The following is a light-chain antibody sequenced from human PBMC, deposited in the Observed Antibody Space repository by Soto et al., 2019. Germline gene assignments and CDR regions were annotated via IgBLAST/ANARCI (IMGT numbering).Light chain of an antibody. Sequence: QSVLTQPPSVSAAPGQKVTISCSGSNPNIGNNYVSWYQHLPGTAPKLLIYDNNKRPSGIPDRFSGTKSDTSATLGITGLQTGDEADYYCATWDSSLIAGVFGGGTKLTVL. V-gene: IGLV1-51*01. J-gene: IGLJ2*01. CDR2: DNN. CDR3: ATWDSSLIAGV. CDR1: NPNIGNNY.